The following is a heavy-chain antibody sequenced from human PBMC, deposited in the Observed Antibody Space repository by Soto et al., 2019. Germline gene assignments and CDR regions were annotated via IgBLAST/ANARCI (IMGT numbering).Heavy chain of an antibody. CDR1: GFSLSTSGVG. V-gene: IGHV2-5*02. CDR3: VRQVRYCSDNGCPNLFDT. J-gene: IGHJ5*02. D-gene: IGHD2-15*01. CDR2: IYWDDDK. Sequence: QNTLKESGPTLVKPTQTLTLTCTFSGFSLSTSGVGVGWIRQPPGKALEWLALIYWDDDKRYSPSLNTRLSITKETSKIQVVVTRTNMDTVDTATYYSVRQVRYCSDNGCPNLFDTSGQGTMVTDS.